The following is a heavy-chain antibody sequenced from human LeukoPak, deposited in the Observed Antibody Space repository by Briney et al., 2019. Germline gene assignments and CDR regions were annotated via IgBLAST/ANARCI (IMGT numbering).Heavy chain of an antibody. J-gene: IGHJ6*02. CDR1: GFTVSSNY. D-gene: IGHD3-10*01. Sequence: PGGSLRLSCAASGFTVSSNYMSWVRQAPGKGLECVSVIYTSGSTYYADSVKGRFTISRDDSKNTLYLQMNSLRAEDTAVYYCAKDRFTMVRGVIIKYYYYGMDVWGQGTTVTVSS. CDR3: AKDRFTMVRGVIIKYYYYGMDV. CDR2: IYTSGST. V-gene: IGHV3-66*01.